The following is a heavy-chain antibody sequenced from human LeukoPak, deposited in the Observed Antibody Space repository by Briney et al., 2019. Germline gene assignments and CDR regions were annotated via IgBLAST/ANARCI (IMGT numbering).Heavy chain of an antibody. CDR1: GDSVSSTSAA. J-gene: IGHJ4*02. Sequence: SQTLSLTCAISGDSVSSTSAACNWIRQSPSRDLEWLGRTYFRSQWYSDYAVSVRGRISINADTSKNQFSLQLNSVTPEDTAIYFCARYTYTFYLDYWGQGTVVTVSS. V-gene: IGHV6-1*01. D-gene: IGHD2/OR15-2a*01. CDR2: TYFRSQWYS. CDR3: ARYTYTFYLDY.